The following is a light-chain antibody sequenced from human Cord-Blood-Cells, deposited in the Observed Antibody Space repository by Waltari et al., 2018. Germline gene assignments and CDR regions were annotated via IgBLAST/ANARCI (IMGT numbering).Light chain of an antibody. CDR3: QQRSNWPIT. V-gene: IGKV3-11*01. Sequence: DIVFTQSPATLSLSPGERGTLSCRASQSVSSYLAWYQQKPGQAPRLLIYDASNRATGIPARFSGSGSGTDFTLTISSLEPEDFAVYYCQQRSNWPITFGQGTRLEIK. J-gene: IGKJ5*01. CDR2: DAS. CDR1: QSVSSY.